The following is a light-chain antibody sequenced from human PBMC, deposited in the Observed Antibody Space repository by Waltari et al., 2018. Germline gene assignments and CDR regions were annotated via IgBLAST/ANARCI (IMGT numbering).Light chain of an antibody. CDR3: SSYAGSNLV. Sequence: QSALTQPPSASGSPGQSVIISCTGTNSDVGGFNYVSWYQQHPGKAPKRMIYQVTQRPSGVPDRFSGSKSGNTASLTVSGLQTEDEANYYCSSYAGSNLVFGGGTKLTVL. CDR1: NSDVGGFNY. V-gene: IGLV2-8*01. J-gene: IGLJ2*01. CDR2: QVT.